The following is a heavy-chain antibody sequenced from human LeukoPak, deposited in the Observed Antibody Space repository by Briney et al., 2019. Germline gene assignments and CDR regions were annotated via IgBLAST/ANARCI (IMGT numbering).Heavy chain of an antibody. CDR1: GGSFSGYY. J-gene: IGHJ4*02. V-gene: IGHV4-34*01. CDR2: INHSGST. Sequence: SETLSLTCAVYGGSFSGYYWSWIRQPPGKGLEWIGEINHSGSTNYNPSLKSRVTISVDTSKNQFSLKLSSVTAADTAVYYCARGANYDFWSGYDKRYFDYWGQGTLVTVSS. D-gene: IGHD3-3*01. CDR3: ARGANYDFWSGYDKRYFDY.